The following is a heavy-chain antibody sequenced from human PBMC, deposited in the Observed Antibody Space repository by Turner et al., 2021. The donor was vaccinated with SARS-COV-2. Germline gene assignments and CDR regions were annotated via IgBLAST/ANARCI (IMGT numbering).Heavy chain of an antibody. CDR2: IYSGGST. CDR1: GFTVSSNY. Sequence: EVQRVESGGGLVQPGGSLRPSCAASGFTVSSNYMRWVRQAQGKGLEWVSVIYSGGSTYYADSVKGRFTISSDNSKNTLYLKMNSLRAEDTAVYYCATDLKGGRGPWGQGTMVTVSS. D-gene: IGHD1-26*01. J-gene: IGHJ5*02. V-gene: IGHV3-66*02. CDR3: ATDLKGGRGP.